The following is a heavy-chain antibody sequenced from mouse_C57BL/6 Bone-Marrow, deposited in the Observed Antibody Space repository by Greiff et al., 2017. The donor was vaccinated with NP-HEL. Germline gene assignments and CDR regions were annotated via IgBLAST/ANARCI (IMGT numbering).Heavy chain of an antibody. V-gene: IGHV1-80*01. CDR1: GYAFSSYW. J-gene: IGHJ4*01. D-gene: IGHD2-1*01. Sequence: VKLMESGAELVKPGASVKISCKASGYAFSSYWMNWVKQRPAKGLEWIGQIYPGDGDTNYNGKFKGKATLTADKSSSTAYMQLSSLTSEDSAVYFCARWEIIYYGNYNAMDYWGQGTSVTVSS. CDR3: ARWEIIYYGNYNAMDY. CDR2: IYPGDGDT.